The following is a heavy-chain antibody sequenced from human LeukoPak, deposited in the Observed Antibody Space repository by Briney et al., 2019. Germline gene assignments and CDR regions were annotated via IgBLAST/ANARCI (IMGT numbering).Heavy chain of an antibody. D-gene: IGHD3-10*02. CDR3: AKDFGLFGESREFDY. J-gene: IGHJ4*02. Sequence: QSGGSLRLSCAASGFTFSNFAMTWVRQVPGKGLEWVSVINGSGRSTYNADSVKGRFTISRDNSKNTLYLQMNSLRAEDTAVYYCAKDFGLFGESREFDYWGQGTLVTVSS. CDR2: INGSGRST. CDR1: GFTFSNFA. V-gene: IGHV3-23*01.